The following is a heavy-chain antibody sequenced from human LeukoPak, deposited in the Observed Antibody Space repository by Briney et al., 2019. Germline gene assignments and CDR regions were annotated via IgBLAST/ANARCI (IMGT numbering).Heavy chain of an antibody. Sequence: PGGSLKLSCAASGFTFSGSAMHWVRQASGKGLEWVGRIRSKANSYATAYAASVRGRCTISRDDSKNTAYLQKNSLKTEDTAVYYCTRRCGGDCYYGMDVWGQGTTVTVSS. V-gene: IGHV3-73*01. CDR1: GFTFSGSA. J-gene: IGHJ6*02. CDR3: TRRCGGDCYYGMDV. CDR2: IRSKANSYAT. D-gene: IGHD2-21*01.